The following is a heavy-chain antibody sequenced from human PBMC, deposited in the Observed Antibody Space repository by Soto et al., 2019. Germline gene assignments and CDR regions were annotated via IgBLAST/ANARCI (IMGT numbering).Heavy chain of an antibody. Sequence: ASVKVSCKASGYTFTSYGISWVRQAPGQGLEWMGWISAYNGNTNYAQKLQGRVTMTTDTSTSTAYMELRSLRSDDTAVYYCARRAHMSRRGETFSYYYYGMDVWGQ. CDR3: ARRAHMSRRGETFSYYYYGMDV. CDR1: GYTFTSYG. J-gene: IGHJ6*02. CDR2: ISAYNGNT. D-gene: IGHD3-16*01. V-gene: IGHV1-18*01.